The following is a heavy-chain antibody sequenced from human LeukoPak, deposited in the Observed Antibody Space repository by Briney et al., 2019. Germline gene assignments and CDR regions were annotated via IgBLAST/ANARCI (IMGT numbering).Heavy chain of an antibody. CDR2: IKQDGSEK. V-gene: IGHV3-7*01. D-gene: IGHD6-6*01. CDR3: ARAGYSSSSGVSGRFWFDP. CDR1: GFTFSSYW. J-gene: IGHJ5*02. Sequence: GGSLRLSCAASGFTFSSYWMSWVRQAPGKGLEWVANIKQDGSEKYYVDSVKGRFTISRDNAKNSLYLQMNSLRAEDTAVYYCARAGYSSSSGVSGRFWFDPWGQGTLVTVSS.